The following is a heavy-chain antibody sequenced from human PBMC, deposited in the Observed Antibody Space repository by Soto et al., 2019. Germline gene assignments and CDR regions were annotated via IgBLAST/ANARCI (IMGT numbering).Heavy chain of an antibody. CDR2: ISTYSGDT. Sequence: QVHLVQSGVEVKTPGASVKVSCQASGYTFFTYDLSWVRQAPGQGLVWMGWISTYSGDTKYAQKFQGRVIMTTDTGTTASYLELRSLSSDTTAVYSCAGHHGPTTSENSVDPWGQGTLGNFSS. D-gene: IGHD5-12*01. CDR1: GYTFFTYD. CDR3: AGHHGPTTSENSVDP. V-gene: IGHV1-18*01. J-gene: IGHJ5*02.